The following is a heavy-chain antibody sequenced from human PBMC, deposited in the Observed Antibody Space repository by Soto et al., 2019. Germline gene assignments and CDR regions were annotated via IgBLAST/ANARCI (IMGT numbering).Heavy chain of an antibody. CDR3: ARGAPYYDSSGYYRDYYYYGMDV. Sequence: GASVKVSCTDSGYTLTGYYMHWVRQATGQGLEWMGWINPNSGGTNYAQKFQGWVTMTRDTSISTAYMELSRLRSDDTAVYYCARGAPYYDSSGYYRDYYYYGMDVWGQGTTVTVSS. CDR2: INPNSGGT. V-gene: IGHV1-2*04. CDR1: GYTLTGYY. J-gene: IGHJ6*02. D-gene: IGHD3-22*01.